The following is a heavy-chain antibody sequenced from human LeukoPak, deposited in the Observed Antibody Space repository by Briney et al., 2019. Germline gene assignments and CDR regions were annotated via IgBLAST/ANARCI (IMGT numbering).Heavy chain of an antibody. V-gene: IGHV4-34*01. Sequence: SETLSLTCAVYGGSFSGYYWSWIRQPPGKGLEWIGEINHSGSTNYNPSLKSRVTISVDTSKNQFSLKLNSVTAADTAVYYCARYNWNYLDYWGQGTLVTVSS. CDR1: GGSFSGYY. D-gene: IGHD1-20*01. J-gene: IGHJ4*02. CDR3: ARYNWNYLDY. CDR2: INHSGST.